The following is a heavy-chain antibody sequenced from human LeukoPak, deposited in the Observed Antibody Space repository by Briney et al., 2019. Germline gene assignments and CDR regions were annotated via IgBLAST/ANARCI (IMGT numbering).Heavy chain of an antibody. Sequence: SETLSLTCTVSGGSISSSYYYWAWIRQAPGKGLEWNGCNYYSRSTYYNPAIKIRVTISVGTSQNQFSLKLSSVSAADTAVYYSARNITLVDAYSFDYWGQGTLITVSS. CDR1: GGSISSSYYY. CDR2: NYYSRST. CDR3: ARNITLVDAYSFDY. V-gene: IGHV4-39*01. D-gene: IGHD3-10*01. J-gene: IGHJ4*02.